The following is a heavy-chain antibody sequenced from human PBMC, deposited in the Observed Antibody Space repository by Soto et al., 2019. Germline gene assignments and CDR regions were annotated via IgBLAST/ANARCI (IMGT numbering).Heavy chain of an antibody. CDR1: GFTFSSYG. CDR2: SGATGAGT. CDR3: AKDRRAGGNYGFYSDF. V-gene: IGHV3-23*01. Sequence: GGSLRVSCAASGFTFSSYGMTWVRQAPGKGLEWVSFSGATGAGTYYADSVKGRFTISRDNSKNTLYLQMTSLRADDTAVYYCAKDRRAGGNYGFYSDFWGQGALVTVSS. D-gene: IGHD1-7*01. J-gene: IGHJ4*02.